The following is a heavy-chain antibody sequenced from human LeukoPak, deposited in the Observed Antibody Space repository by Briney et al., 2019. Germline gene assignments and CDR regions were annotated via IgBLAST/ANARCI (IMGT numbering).Heavy chain of an antibody. D-gene: IGHD4-23*01. CDR1: GFTFSSYV. V-gene: IGHV3-30*18. J-gene: IGHJ6*02. Sequence: GGSLRLSCAASGFTFSSYVMHWVRQAPGKGLEWVAVISYDESNKYYADSVRGRFTISRDNSKNTLYLQMSSLRPEDTAVYYCAKDGSNPYYYYGLGVWGQGTTVTVSS. CDR2: ISYDESNK. CDR3: AKDGSNPYYYYGLGV.